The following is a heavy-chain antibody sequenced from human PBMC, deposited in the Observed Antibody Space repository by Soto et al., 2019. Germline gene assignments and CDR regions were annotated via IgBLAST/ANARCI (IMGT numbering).Heavy chain of an antibody. CDR3: ARYYDYVWGSYPDY. Sequence: PSETLSLTCPVSGGTISSSSYYWGWISQPPGKGLEWIGSIYYSGSTYYNPSLKSRVTISVDTSKNQFSLKLSSVTAADTAVYYCARYYDYVWGSYPDYWGQGTLVTVSS. J-gene: IGHJ4*02. V-gene: IGHV4-39*01. CDR2: IYYSGST. D-gene: IGHD3-16*01. CDR1: GGTISSSSYY.